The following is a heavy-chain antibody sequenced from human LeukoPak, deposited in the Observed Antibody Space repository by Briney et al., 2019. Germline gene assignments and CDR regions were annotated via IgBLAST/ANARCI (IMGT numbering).Heavy chain of an antibody. V-gene: IGHV3-74*01. D-gene: IGHD7-27*01. CDR1: GFTFSSYV. J-gene: IGHJ4*02. Sequence: PGGSLRLSCAASGFTFSSYVMHWVRQAPGKGLVWVSRINHDATDTIYADSVKGRFTISRDNAKNTLYLQMNGLRAEDTAVYYCARDKNWELGSWGQGTLVTVSS. CDR2: INHDATDT. CDR3: ARDKNWELGS.